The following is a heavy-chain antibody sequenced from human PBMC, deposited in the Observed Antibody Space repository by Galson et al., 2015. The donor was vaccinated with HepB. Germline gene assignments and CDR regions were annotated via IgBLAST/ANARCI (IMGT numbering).Heavy chain of an antibody. CDR2: LKEDENAK. Sequence: SLRLSCAASGLTFRRYWMSWVRQAPGKGLEWVAILKEDENAKAYVDSVKGRFTISRDNAKNSLYLQMSSLRGEDTAVYYCVTGEQGAWDYWGQGTLVIVSS. J-gene: IGHJ4*02. D-gene: IGHD1/OR15-1a*01. V-gene: IGHV3-7*03. CDR3: VTGEQGAWDY. CDR1: GLTFRRYW.